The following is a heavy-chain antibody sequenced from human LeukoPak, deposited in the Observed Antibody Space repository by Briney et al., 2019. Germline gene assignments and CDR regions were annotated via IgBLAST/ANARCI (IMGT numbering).Heavy chain of an antibody. D-gene: IGHD6-19*01. J-gene: IGHJ4*02. V-gene: IGHV5-51*01. CDR2: IYPGGSDT. CDR3: ARLGAYSSGWYYFDY. Sequence: GESLKISCKGSGYSFTSYWIGWVRQMPGKGLEWMGIIYPGGSDTRYSPSFQGQVTISADKSISTAYLQWSSLKASDTAMYYCARLGAYSSGWYYFDYWGQGTLVTVSS. CDR1: GYSFTSYW.